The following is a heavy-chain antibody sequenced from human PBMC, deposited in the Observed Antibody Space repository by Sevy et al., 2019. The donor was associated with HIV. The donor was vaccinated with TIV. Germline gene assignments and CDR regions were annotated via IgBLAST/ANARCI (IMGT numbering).Heavy chain of an antibody. V-gene: IGHV3-74*01. CDR3: ARGQVLRFFDWPTYGLDV. CDR1: GFTLSSHW. D-gene: IGHD3-3*01. Sequence: ESLKISCAASGFTLSSHWMFWVRQGPGKGLVWVSHINSHGTITNYADSVRGRFTISRDNAKNTVYLQMDSLRAEDTAFYYCARGQVLRFFDWPTYGLDVWGQGTTVTVSS. CDR2: INSHGTIT. J-gene: IGHJ6*02.